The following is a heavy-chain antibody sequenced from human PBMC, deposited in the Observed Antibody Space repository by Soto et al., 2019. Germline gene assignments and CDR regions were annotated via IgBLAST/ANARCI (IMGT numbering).Heavy chain of an antibody. CDR2: IRSKGYGGTT. Sequence: EVQVVEPGGALVKPGRSLRLSCTTSGFTFGDYAMSWFRQAPGKGLEWVGFIRSKGYGGTTQYAASVKGRFTISRDDSESIAYLQMDSLKTEDTALYYCARVGSASLMVVVIADHWGQGTQVTVSS. CDR3: ARVGSASLMVVVIADH. V-gene: IGHV3-49*05. CDR1: GFTFGDYA. J-gene: IGHJ4*02. D-gene: IGHD3-22*01.